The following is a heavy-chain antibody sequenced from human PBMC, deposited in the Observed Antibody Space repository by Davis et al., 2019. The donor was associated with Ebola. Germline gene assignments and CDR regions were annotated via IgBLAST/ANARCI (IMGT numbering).Heavy chain of an antibody. CDR1: GCPISSGGYS. CDR2: IYYSGST. Sequence: PSETLSPTCPVSGCPISSGGYSWSWIRQPPGKGLEWIGYIYYSGSTYYNPSLKSRVTISVDTSKNQFSLKLSSVTAADTAVYYCARAPPMITFGGVAWGQGTLVTVSS. CDR3: ARAPPMITFGGVA. J-gene: IGHJ5*02. D-gene: IGHD3-16*01. V-gene: IGHV4-30-4*01.